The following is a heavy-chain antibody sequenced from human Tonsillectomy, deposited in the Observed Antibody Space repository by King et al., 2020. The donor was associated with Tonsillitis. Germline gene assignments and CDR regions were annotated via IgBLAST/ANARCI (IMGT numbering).Heavy chain of an antibody. J-gene: IGHJ6*03. V-gene: IGHV3-23*04. D-gene: IGHD6-13*01. CDR1: GFTFSSYA. CDR3: AKFPRSSSSWFRYYMDV. Sequence: VQLVESGGGLVQPGGSLRLSCAASGFTFSSYAMSWVRQAPGKGLEWVSAISGSGGRTYYADSVKGRFTVSRENSKNTLYLQMNSLRAEDTAVYYCAKFPRSSSSWFRYYMDVWGKGTTVTVSS. CDR2: ISGSGGRT.